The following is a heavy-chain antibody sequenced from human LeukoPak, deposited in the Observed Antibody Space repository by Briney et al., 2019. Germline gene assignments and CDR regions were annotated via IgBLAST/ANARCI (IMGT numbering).Heavy chain of an antibody. V-gene: IGHV4-61*01. CDR1: GYSISSGYY. J-gene: IGHJ6*03. Sequence: PSETLSLTCTVSGYSISSGYYWSWIRQPPGKGLEWTGYIYYSGSTNYNPSLKSRVTISVDTSKNQFSLKLSSATAADTAVYYCARARYYYYYYMDVWAKGPRSPSP. CDR3: ARARYYYYYYMDV. CDR2: IYYSGST.